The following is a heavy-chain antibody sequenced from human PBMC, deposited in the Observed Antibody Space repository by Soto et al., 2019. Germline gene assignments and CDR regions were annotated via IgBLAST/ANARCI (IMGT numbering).Heavy chain of an antibody. CDR3: ARVLAQLVPPYYGMDV. V-gene: IGHV3-33*01. J-gene: IGHJ6*02. CDR1: GFTFSSYG. D-gene: IGHD6-6*01. CDR2: IWYDGSNK. Sequence: QVQLVESGGGVVQPGRSLRLSCAASGFTFSSYGMHWVRQAPGKGLEWVAVIWYDGSNKYYADSVKGRFTISRDNSKNTLYLQMNRLRAADTAVYYCARVLAQLVPPYYGMDVWGQGTTVTVSS.